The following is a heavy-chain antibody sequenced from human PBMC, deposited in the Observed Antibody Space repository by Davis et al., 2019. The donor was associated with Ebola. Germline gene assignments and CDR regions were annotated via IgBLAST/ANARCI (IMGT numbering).Heavy chain of an antibody. D-gene: IGHD3-10*01. CDR3: ARDRLTLWSGQFTD. J-gene: IGHJ4*01. CDR1: GGNRLAPYD. CDR2: ISRSGQKT. V-gene: IGHV3-23*01. Sequence: GESPKTPRSAPGGNRLAPYDMVWVRQAPGKALDWVTAISRSGQKTFYADSVQGRFTISRDSDKNILFLQMNDLKIEDTAVYFCARDRLTLWSGQFTDWGQGTLVSVS.